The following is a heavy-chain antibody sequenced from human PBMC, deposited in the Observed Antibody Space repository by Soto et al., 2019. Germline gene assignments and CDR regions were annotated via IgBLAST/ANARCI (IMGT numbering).Heavy chain of an antibody. J-gene: IGHJ4*02. CDR2: IWHDGSNK. D-gene: IGHD1-26*01. Sequence: PGGSLRLCCAASGFTFSGYVMHWVRQAPGKGLEWVAAIWHDGSNKYYADSVKGRFTISRDNSKNTLYLQMNSLRAEDTAVYHCARERLGGYCFDYWGQGTLVTVSS. CDR1: GFTFSGYV. V-gene: IGHV3-33*01. CDR3: ARERLGGYCFDY.